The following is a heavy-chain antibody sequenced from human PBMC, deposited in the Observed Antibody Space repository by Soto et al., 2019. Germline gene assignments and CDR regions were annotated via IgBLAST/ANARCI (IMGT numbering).Heavy chain of an antibody. D-gene: IGHD3-10*01. CDR3: ARLGLFGESYFDDY. J-gene: IGHJ4*02. V-gene: IGHV4-4*08. CDR1: GGSISGYY. Sequence: SETLSLTCTVSGGSISGYYWSWLRQPPGKGLEWIGYIYNIGSTYYNPSLKSRVTISVDTSKNQFSLKLSSVTAADTAVYYCARLGLFGESYFDDYWGQGTLVTVSS. CDR2: IYNIGST.